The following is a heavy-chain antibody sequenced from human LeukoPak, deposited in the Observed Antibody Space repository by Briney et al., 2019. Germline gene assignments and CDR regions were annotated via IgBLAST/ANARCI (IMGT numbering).Heavy chain of an antibody. V-gene: IGHV4-59*01. CDR2: IYYSGST. J-gene: IGHJ4*02. CDR1: GGSISSYY. D-gene: IGHD2-21*02. Sequence: SETLSLTCAVSGGSISSYYWSWIRQPPGKGLEWIGYIYYSGSTNYNPSLESRVTISVDPFKSQFSLKLRSVTAADTAVYYCARANVVTVSDYWGQGTLVTVAS. CDR3: ARANVVTVSDY.